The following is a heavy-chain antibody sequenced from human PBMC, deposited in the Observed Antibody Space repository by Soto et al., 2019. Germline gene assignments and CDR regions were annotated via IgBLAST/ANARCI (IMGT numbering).Heavy chain of an antibody. CDR2: TYYRSKWYN. Sequence: SQTLLLACAISGDSVSSNSAAWNWIRQSPSRGLEWLGRTYYRSKWYNDYAVSVKSRITINPDTSKNQFSLQLNSVTPEDTAVYYCASYSSSSGGYYFDYWGQGTLVTVS. V-gene: IGHV6-1*01. D-gene: IGHD6-6*01. J-gene: IGHJ4*02. CDR1: GDSVSSNSAA. CDR3: ASYSSSSGGYYFDY.